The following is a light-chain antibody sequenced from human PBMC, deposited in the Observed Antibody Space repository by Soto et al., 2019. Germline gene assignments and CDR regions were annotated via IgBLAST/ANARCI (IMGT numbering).Light chain of an antibody. J-gene: IGKJ5*01. V-gene: IGKV3-20*01. Sequence: DIVLTQSPGTLSLSRGARATLSCRASQSVSSNYLAWYKQKPGQTPRLLIYGASSRATGIPDRFSGSGSGTDLTLSISRLEPEDFALYYCQQYYTSPSFG. CDR2: GAS. CDR3: QQYYTSPS. CDR1: QSVSSNY.